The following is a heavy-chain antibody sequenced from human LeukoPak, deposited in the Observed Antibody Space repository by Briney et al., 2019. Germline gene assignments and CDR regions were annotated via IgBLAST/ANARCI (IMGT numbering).Heavy chain of an antibody. J-gene: IGHJ5*02. D-gene: IGHD1-26*01. CDR3: ARGSWP. CDR2: ISYDGSNK. V-gene: IGHV3-30*03. CDR1: GFTFSSYG. Sequence: GGSLRLSCAASGFTFSSYGMHWVRQAPGKGLEWVAVISYDGSNKYYADPVKGRFTISRDNSKNTLYLQMNSLRAEDTAVYYCARGSWPWGQGTLVTVSS.